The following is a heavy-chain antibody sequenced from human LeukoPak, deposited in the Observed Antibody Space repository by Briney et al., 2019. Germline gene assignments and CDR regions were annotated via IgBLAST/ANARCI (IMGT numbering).Heavy chain of an antibody. CDR2: IRFSDDTT. V-gene: IGHV3-23*01. Sequence: PSETLSLTCAVYGGSFRGYYWSWVRQAPGKGLEWVSTIRFSDDTTYYADSVKGRLTVSTDNSKSTLTLQMNSLIAEDTAVYYCSKDQSNGYTNYGDYWGQGTLVTVSS. CDR1: GGSFRGYY. J-gene: IGHJ4*02. D-gene: IGHD5-24*01. CDR3: SKDQSNGYTNYGDY.